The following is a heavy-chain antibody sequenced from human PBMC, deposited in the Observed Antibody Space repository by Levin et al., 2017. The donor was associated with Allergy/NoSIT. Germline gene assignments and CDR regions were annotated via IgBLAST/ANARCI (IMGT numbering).Heavy chain of an antibody. CDR3: AKGSRDFPWAYYFDY. CDR2: ISGSGGST. Sequence: GESLKISCAASGFTFSSYAMSWVRQAPGKGLEWVSAISGSGGSTYYADSVKGRFTISRDNSKNTLYLQMNSLRAEDTAVYYCAKGSRDFPWAYYFDYWGQGTLVTVPS. J-gene: IGHJ4*02. D-gene: IGHD5-24*01. V-gene: IGHV3-23*01. CDR1: GFTFSSYA.